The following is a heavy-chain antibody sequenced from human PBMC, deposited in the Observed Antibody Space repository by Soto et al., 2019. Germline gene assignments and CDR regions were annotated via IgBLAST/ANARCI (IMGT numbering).Heavy chain of an antibody. Sequence: GRSLRLSCAASGFTVSAYDMRWVRQAPGKGLDWVALMSYDGSKNSYAASVKGRFTISRDKSKNTLYLQMNSLIPEDTAVYYCAKDNFRCGDECYHYYGLDVWGQGTTVTVSS. J-gene: IGHJ6*02. V-gene: IGHV3-30*18. CDR2: MSYDGSKN. CDR3: AKDNFRCGDECYHYYGLDV. CDR1: GFTVSAYD. D-gene: IGHD2-21*01.